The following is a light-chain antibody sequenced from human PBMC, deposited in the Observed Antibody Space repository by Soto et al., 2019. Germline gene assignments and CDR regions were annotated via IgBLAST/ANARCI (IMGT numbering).Light chain of an antibody. CDR3: QQYNNWPET. V-gene: IGKV3-15*01. J-gene: IGKJ1*01. Sequence: EIVMTPSPATLSVSAGERATLSCRASQSVSSNLAWYQQKPGQAPRLLIYGASTRATGIPARFSGSGSGTEFTLTISSLQSEDFAVYYCQQYNNWPETFGQGTKVDIK. CDR1: QSVSSN. CDR2: GAS.